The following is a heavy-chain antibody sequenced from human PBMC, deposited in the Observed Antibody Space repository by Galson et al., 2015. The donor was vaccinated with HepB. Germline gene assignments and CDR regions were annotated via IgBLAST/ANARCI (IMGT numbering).Heavy chain of an antibody. V-gene: IGHV3-53*04. CDR1: GFTVSSNY. D-gene: IGHD6-13*01. Sequence: SLRLSCAASGFTVSSNYMSWVRQAPGKGLEWVSVIYSGGSTYYADSVKGRFTISRHNSKNTLYLQMNSLRAEDTAVYYCARVALRSSMVRYFDLWGRGTLVTVSS. J-gene: IGHJ2*01. CDR3: ARVALRSSMVRYFDL. CDR2: IYSGGST.